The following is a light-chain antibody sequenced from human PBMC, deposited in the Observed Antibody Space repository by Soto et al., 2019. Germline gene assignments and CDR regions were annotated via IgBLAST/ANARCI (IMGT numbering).Light chain of an antibody. CDR1: QSVSNNY. J-gene: IGKJ1*01. CDR3: QQYNNWPPWT. Sequence: EIVLTQSPGTLSLSPGEIATLSCSASQSVSNNYLAWYQQKPGQAPRLLIYGASNRATGIPDRFSGSGSGTDFTLTISSLEPEDFAVYYCQQYNNWPPWTFGQGTKVDI. V-gene: IGKV3-20*01. CDR2: GAS.